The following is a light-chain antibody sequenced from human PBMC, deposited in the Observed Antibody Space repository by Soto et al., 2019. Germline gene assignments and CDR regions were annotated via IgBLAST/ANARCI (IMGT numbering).Light chain of an antibody. CDR2: GAS. CDR3: QQYDEIFLS. V-gene: IGKV3-20*01. Sequence: EIVLTQSPGTLSLSPGDRATLSCRASQTVSSSYLVWYQQKPGLAPRLLIYGASKRATGIPDRFSGSGSGRDFTLTISRLESEDVAVYYCQQYDEIFLSFGGGTKVEIK. CDR1: QTVSSSY. J-gene: IGKJ4*01.